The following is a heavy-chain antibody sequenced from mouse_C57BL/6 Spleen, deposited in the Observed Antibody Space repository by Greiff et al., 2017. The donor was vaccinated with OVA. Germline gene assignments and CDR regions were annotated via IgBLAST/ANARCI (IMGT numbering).Heavy chain of an antibody. J-gene: IGHJ4*01. CDR1: GFSLTSYG. V-gene: IGHV2-2*01. CDR2: IWSGGST. D-gene: IGHD1-1*01. CDR3: ARNGGTVVAGNAMDD. Sequence: VKLQQSGPGLVQPSQSLSITCTVSGFSLTSYGVHWVRQSPGKGLEWLGVIWSGGSTDYTAAFISRLSISKDNSKSQVFFKMNSLQADDTAIYYCARNGGTVVAGNAMDDWGQGTSVTVSS.